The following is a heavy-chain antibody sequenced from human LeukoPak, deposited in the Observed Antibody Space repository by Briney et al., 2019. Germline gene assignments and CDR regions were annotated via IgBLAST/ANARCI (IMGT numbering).Heavy chain of an antibody. CDR1: GYTFSSHG. V-gene: IGHV3-33*01. CDR2: IWYDGGKR. D-gene: IGHD5-24*01. CDR3: TRVGYIDEGIDY. J-gene: IGHJ4*02. Sequence: TGGSLRLSCAASGYTFSSHGLHWVRQAPGKGLEWVAVIWYDGGKRYYADSVKGRFTVSKDNSKNTLYLQMNSLRAEDTAIYYCTRVGYIDEGIDYWGQGTLVTVSS.